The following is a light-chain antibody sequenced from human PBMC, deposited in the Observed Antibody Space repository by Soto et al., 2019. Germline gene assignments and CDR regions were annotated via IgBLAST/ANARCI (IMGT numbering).Light chain of an antibody. Sequence: EIVLTQSPDTLSLSPGERATLSCKASQTVSSNYLAWYQQRPGQAPRLLIFGASIRATGIPDRFSGSGSGTDFTLTISRLEPEDFAVYYCQQYDSSFTFGPGTKVDIK. CDR3: QQYDSSFT. CDR1: QTVSSNY. CDR2: GAS. J-gene: IGKJ3*01. V-gene: IGKV3-20*01.